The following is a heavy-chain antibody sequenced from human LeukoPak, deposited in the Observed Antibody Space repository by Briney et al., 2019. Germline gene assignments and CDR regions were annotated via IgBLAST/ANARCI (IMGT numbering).Heavy chain of an antibody. V-gene: IGHV1-3*01. CDR3: ARDRIAVAGMPSY. D-gene: IGHD6-19*01. Sequence: ASVKVSCKASGYTFTSYAMHWVRQAPGQRLEWMGWINAGNGNTKYSQKFQGRVTITRDTSASTAYMELSSLRSEDTAVYYCARDRIAVAGMPSYWGQGTLVTVSS. CDR2: INAGNGNT. CDR1: GYTFTSYA. J-gene: IGHJ4*02.